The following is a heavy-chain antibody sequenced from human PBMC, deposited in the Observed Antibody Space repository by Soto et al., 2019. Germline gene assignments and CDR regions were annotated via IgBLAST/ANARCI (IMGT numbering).Heavy chain of an antibody. CDR2: MSSSSSDI. CDR1: GFTFNIYS. V-gene: IGHV3-21*01. Sequence: EVQLVESGGGLVKPGESLRLSCAASGFTFNIYSVNCVRPTPGKGLAWVSYMSSSSSDIYYADSVRGRFTISRDNAKNSLYLQMNSLRAEDTAMYYCATTCDSASCYGSDYWGPGVLVTVSS. CDR3: ATTCDSASCYGSDY. D-gene: IGHD2-2*01. J-gene: IGHJ4*02.